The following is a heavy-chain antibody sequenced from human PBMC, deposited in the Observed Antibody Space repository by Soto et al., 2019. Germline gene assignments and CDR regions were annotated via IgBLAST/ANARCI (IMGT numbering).Heavy chain of an antibody. Sequence: ASVKVSCKASGYTSTSYGISCVRQAPGQGLEWMGWISAYNGNTNYAQKLQGRVTMTTDTSTSTAYMELRSLRSDDTAVYYCARDHSGWIPGIWGQGTMVTVSS. V-gene: IGHV1-18*01. CDR3: ARDHSGWIPGI. D-gene: IGHD6-19*01. CDR1: GYTSTSYG. CDR2: ISAYNGNT. J-gene: IGHJ3*02.